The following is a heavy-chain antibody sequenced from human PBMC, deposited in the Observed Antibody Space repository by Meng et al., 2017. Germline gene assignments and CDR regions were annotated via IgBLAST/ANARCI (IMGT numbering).Heavy chain of an antibody. D-gene: IGHD6-19*01. CDR3: ARDSSSGWYHNY. CDR2: IYSGGST. J-gene: IGHJ4*02. CDR1: GFSVTTSY. V-gene: IGHV3-53*01. Sequence: EVQLMESGGDLVKPGGSLRLSCTASGFSVTTSYMSWVRQAPGKGLEWVSVIYSGGSTYYADSVKGRFSISRDNSKNTLYLQMNSLRAEDTAVYFCARDSSSGWYHNYWGQGTLVTVSS.